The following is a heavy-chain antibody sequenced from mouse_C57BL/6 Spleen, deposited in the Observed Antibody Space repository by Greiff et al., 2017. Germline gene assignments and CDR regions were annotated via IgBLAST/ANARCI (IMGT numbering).Heavy chain of an antibody. CDR1: GFTFSSYG. V-gene: IGHV5-6*01. J-gene: IGHJ3*01. D-gene: IGHD1-1*01. CDR3: ARESYGSSPTWFAY. CDR2: ISSGGSYT. Sequence: EVMLVESGGDLVKPGGSLKLSCAASGFTFSSYGMSLVRQTPDKRLEWVATISSGGSYTYYPDSVKGRFTISRDNAKNTLYLQMSSLKSEDTAMYYCARESYGSSPTWFAYWGQGTLVTVSA.